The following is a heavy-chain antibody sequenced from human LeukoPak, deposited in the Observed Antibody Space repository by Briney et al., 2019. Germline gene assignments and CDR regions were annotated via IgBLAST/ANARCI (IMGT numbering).Heavy chain of an antibody. J-gene: IGHJ4*02. CDR3: ARPPDYSDYGAAFTY. D-gene: IGHD4-11*01. V-gene: IGHV1-18*01. Sequence: GASVKVSCKASGYTFTSYGISWVRQAPGQGLEWMGWISAYNGNTNYAQKLQGRVTMTTDTSTSTAYMELKSLRSDDTAVYYCARPPDYSDYGAAFTYWGQGTLVTVSS. CDR2: ISAYNGNT. CDR1: GYTFTSYG.